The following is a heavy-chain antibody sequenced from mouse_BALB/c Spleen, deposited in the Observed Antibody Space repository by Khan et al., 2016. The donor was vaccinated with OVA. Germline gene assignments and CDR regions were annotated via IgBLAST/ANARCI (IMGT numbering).Heavy chain of an antibody. CDR2: ISTYYGDV. Sequence: VQLQESGAELVRPGVSVKISCKGSGYTFTDFTMHWVKQSHAKSLEWIGVISTYYGDVTYNQKFKGKATMTVDKSSSTAYMELARLTSEDSAILDGEERGGGNRFAYWGQGTLVTVSA. CDR1: GYTFTDFT. CDR3: EERGGGNRFAY. V-gene: IGHV1S137*01. J-gene: IGHJ3*01.